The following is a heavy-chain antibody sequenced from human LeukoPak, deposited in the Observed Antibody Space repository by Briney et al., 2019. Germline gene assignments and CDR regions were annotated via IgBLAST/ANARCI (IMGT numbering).Heavy chain of an antibody. J-gene: IGHJ6*02. CDR1: GFTFGDYY. CDR3: ARASTRSGSLYGMDV. Sequence: GGSLRLSCAASGFTFGDYYMSWIRQAPGKGLEWVSYISSSGSTIYYADSVKGRFTISRDNAKNSLYLQMNSLRAEDTAVYYCARASTRSGSLYGMDVWGQVTTVTVSS. D-gene: IGHD6-19*01. CDR2: ISSSGSTI. V-gene: IGHV3-11*01.